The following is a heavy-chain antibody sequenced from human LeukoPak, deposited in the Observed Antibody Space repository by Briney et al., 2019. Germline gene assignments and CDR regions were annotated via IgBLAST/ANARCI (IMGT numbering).Heavy chain of an antibody. V-gene: IGHV3-49*03. CDR3: AKARGGSLTIFGVGTAQDY. J-gene: IGHJ4*02. CDR1: GFTFSSYA. Sequence: PGGSLRLSCAASGFTFSSYAMHWFRQAPGKGLEWVALIRGTPYGGTTEYAASVKGRFTISRDDSKSIAYLQMNSLKTEDTAVYYCAKARGGSLTIFGVGTAQDYWGQGTLVTVSS. CDR2: IRGTPYGGTT. D-gene: IGHD3-3*01.